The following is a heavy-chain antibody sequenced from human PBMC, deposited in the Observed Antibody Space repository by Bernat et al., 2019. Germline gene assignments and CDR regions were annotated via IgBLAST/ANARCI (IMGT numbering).Heavy chain of an antibody. CDR1: GYTFTSYA. J-gene: IGHJ2*01. Sequence: QVQLVQSGAEVKKPGASVKVSCKASGYTFTSYAMHWVRQSPGQRLEWMGWINAGNGNTKYSQKFQGRGTSTRDTSRSTAYMELSSLRSEDTAVYYCARDGAVRYFDLWGRGTLVTVSS. V-gene: IGHV1-3*01. CDR3: ARDGAVRYFDL. D-gene: IGHD2-8*01. CDR2: INAGNGNT.